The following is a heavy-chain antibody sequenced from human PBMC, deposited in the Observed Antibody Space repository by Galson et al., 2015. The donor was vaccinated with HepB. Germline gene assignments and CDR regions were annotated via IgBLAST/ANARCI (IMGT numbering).Heavy chain of an antibody. J-gene: IGHJ6*02. CDR2: ISYDGSNK. D-gene: IGHD3-3*01. V-gene: IGHV3-30*03. Sequence: SLRLSCAASGFTFSSYGMHWVRQAPGKGLEWVAVISYDGSNKYYADSVKGRFTISRDNSKNTLYLQMNSLRAEDTAVYYCARDSRFLEWLKNYYYGMDVWGQGTTVTVSS. CDR3: ARDSRFLEWLKNYYYGMDV. CDR1: GFTFSSYG.